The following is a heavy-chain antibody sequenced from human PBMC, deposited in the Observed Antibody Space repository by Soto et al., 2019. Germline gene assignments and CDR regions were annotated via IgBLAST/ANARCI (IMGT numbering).Heavy chain of an antibody. CDR3: ARFSLYGSGSPHH. V-gene: IGHV1-69*02. Sequence: QVQLVQSGAEVKKPGSSVKVSCKASGGTFSSYTISWVRQAPGQGLEWMGRIIPILGIANYAQKFQGRVTTTADKSTSTAYMELSSLRSEDTAVYYCARFSLYGSGSPHHWGQGTLVTVSS. D-gene: IGHD3-10*01. CDR1: GGTFSSYT. J-gene: IGHJ4*02. CDR2: IIPILGIA.